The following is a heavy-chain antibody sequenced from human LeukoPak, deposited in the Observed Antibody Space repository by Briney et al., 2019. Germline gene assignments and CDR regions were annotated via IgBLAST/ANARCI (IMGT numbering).Heavy chain of an antibody. Sequence: SETLSLTCTVSGDSISSSYFSSSYYYWVWIRQPPGKGLEWIGSIYYGGTTYHNPSLQSRVTISSDTSKNQFSLRLRSVTATDTAVYYCARRSHCEGGSCHPVWGQGTTVTVSS. V-gene: IGHV4-39*01. D-gene: IGHD2-15*01. CDR1: GDSISSSYFSSSYYY. CDR3: ARRSHCEGGSCHPV. CDR2: IYYGGTT. J-gene: IGHJ6*02.